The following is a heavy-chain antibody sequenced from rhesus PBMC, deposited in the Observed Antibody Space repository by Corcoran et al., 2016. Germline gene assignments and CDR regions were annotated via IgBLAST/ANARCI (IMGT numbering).Heavy chain of an antibody. CDR3: VRSSTGVTFDV. Sequence: QVQLQESGPGLVKPSETLPLTRAVSGYSISSGYGWGWVPQPPGKGLEGIGYIGGSSGSTNYNPSLKSRVTISKDTSKNQFSLKLSSVTAADTAVYYCVRSSTGVTFDVWGPGVLVTVSS. D-gene: IGHD3-22*01. V-gene: IGHV4-127*01. CDR1: GYSISSGYG. CDR2: IGGSSGST. J-gene: IGHJ5-1*01.